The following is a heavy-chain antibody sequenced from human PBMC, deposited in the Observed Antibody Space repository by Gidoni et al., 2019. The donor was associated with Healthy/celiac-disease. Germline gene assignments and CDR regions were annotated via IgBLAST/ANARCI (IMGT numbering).Heavy chain of an antibody. J-gene: IGHJ5*02. V-gene: IGHV4-61*02. CDR3: AKESVVPAAMGTGWFDP. Sequence: QVQLQESGPGLVKPSQTLSLTGTVSGGSISSGSYYWSWIRQPAGKGLEWIGRIYTSGSTNYNPSLKSRVTISVDTSKNQFSLKLSSVTAADTAVYYCAKESVVPAAMGTGWFDPWGQGTLVTVSS. D-gene: IGHD2-2*01. CDR1: GGSISSGSYY. CDR2: IYTSGST.